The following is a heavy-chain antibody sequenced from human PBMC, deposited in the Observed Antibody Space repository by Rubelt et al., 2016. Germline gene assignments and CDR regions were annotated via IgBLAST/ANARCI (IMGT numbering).Heavy chain of an antibody. CDR2: ISAYNGNT. J-gene: IGHJ3*02. V-gene: IGHV1-18*01. D-gene: IGHD6-19*01. Sequence: QVQLVQSGAEVKKPGASVKVSCKASGYTFTSYGISWVRQAPGQGLEWMGWISAYNGNTNYAQKLQGRVTMTTDTSTSTAYMGLRSLRSDETAVCYCARDRTWLVPGLDAFDIWGQGTMVTVSS. CDR1: GYTFTSYG. CDR3: ARDRTWLVPGLDAFDI.